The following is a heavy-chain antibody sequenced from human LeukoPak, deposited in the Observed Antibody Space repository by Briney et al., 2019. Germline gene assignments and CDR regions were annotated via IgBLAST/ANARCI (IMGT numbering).Heavy chain of an antibody. V-gene: IGHV3-9*03. CDR1: GFTFSSYA. CDR3: AKDITIFGVATVPDAFDI. CDR2: ISWNSGSI. D-gene: IGHD3-3*01. Sequence: GGSLRLSCAASGFTFSSYAMHWVRQAPGKGLEWVSGISWNSGSIGYADSVKGRFTISRDNAKNSLYLQMNSLRAEDMALYYCAKDITIFGVATVPDAFDIWGQGTMVTVSS. J-gene: IGHJ3*02.